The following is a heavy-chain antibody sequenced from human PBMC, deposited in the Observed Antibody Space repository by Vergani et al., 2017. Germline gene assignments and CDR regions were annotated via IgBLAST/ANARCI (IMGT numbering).Heavy chain of an antibody. J-gene: IGHJ3*02. V-gene: IGHV3-21*01. CDR1: GFTFSSYS. CDR3: ASSGPVSRDNDAFDI. D-gene: IGHD5/OR15-5a*01. CDR2: ISSSSSYI. Sequence: VQLVESGGGVVQPGRSLRLSCAASGFTFSSYSMNWVRQAPGKGLEWVSSISSSSSYIYYADSVKGRFTISRDNAKNSLYLQMNSLRAEDTAVYYCASSGPVSRDNDAFDIWGQGTMVTVSS.